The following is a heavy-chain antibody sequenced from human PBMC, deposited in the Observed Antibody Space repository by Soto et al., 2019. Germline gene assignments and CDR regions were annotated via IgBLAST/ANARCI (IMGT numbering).Heavy chain of an antibody. V-gene: IGHV4-31*03. D-gene: IGHD2-2*01. CDR2: IYYSGST. Sequence: PSRSLYLTCTVSGGSMSSGGYYWSWIRQHPGKGLEWIGYIYYSGSTNYNPSLKSRATISVDTSKNQFSLKLSSLTAADTAVYYCARMVVVVPAAPYYMAVWGKGTTVTVSS. CDR3: ARMVVVVPAAPYYMAV. CDR1: GGSMSSGGYY. J-gene: IGHJ6*03.